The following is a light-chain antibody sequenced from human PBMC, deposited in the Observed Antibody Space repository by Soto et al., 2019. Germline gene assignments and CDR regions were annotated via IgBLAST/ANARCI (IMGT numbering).Light chain of an antibody. CDR2: AVS. CDR3: ISYTDRQSYL. V-gene: IGLV2-14*01. J-gene: IGLJ1*01. Sequence: ALAQPASVSGSPGQSITISCTGTSSDVGGYNYVSWYQQHPGKAPKLMIYAVSDRPPGVSDRFSGSKSGITASLTISGLQTEDEADYYCISYTDRQSYLFGTGTKVTVL. CDR1: SSDVGGYNY.